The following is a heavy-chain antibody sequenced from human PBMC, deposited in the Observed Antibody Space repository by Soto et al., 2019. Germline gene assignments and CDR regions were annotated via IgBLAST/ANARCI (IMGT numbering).Heavy chain of an antibody. V-gene: IGHV4-4*02. D-gene: IGHD3-10*01. CDR3: AKEADNGSGSFPHPRIFDY. Sequence: SETLSLTCAVSSGSISSSNWWSWVRQPPGKGLEWIGEIYHSGSTNYNPSLKSRVTISVDKSKNQFSLKLSSVTAADTAVYYCAKEADNGSGSFPHPRIFDYWGQGTLVTVSS. J-gene: IGHJ4*02. CDR1: SGSISSSNW. CDR2: IYHSGST.